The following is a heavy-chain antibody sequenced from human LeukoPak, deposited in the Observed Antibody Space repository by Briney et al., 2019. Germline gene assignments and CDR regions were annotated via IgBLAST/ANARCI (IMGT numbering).Heavy chain of an antibody. V-gene: IGHV1-2*02. CDR2: INPNSGGT. CDR3: AREGRGCAFDI. J-gene: IGHJ3*02. CDR1: GYTFTGYY. Sequence: WDSLKVSCKASGYTFTGYYIHWVRQAPGQGLEWMGWINPNSGGTNYAQKFQGRVTMTRDTSISTAYMELSRLRSDDTAVYYCAREGRGCAFDIWGQGTMVTVSS.